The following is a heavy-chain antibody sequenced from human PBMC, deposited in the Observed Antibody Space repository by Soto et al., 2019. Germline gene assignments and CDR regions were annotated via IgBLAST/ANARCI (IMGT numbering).Heavy chain of an antibody. CDR2: ISGSGGGT. V-gene: IGHV3-23*01. Sequence: GGSLRLSCAASGFTFSGYAMNWVRQAPGKGLEWVSGISGSGGGTYYADSVKGRFTISRDNSKNTLYLQKNSLRAEDTAVYYCAKDITTVTPRYFDYWGQGALVTVSS. CDR1: GFTFSGYA. J-gene: IGHJ4*02. CDR3: AKDITTVTPRYFDY. D-gene: IGHD4-4*01.